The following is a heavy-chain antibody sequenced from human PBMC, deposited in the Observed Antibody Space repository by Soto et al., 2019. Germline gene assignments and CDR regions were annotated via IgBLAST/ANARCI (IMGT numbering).Heavy chain of an antibody. V-gene: IGHV3-48*01. CDR2: ISASSSSI. Sequence: PGGSLRLSCEASGFTFSRYNMNWVRQAPGKGLDWVSYISASSSSIFYADSVKGRFTISRDNAKNSLYLQINSLRAEDTAVYYCTRAAIKGELLDYWGQGTQVTVSS. J-gene: IGHJ4*02. CDR1: GFTFSRYN. CDR3: TRAAIKGELLDY. D-gene: IGHD1-26*01.